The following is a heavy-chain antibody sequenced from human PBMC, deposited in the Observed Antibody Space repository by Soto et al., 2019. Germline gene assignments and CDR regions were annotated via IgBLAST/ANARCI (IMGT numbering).Heavy chain of an antibody. CDR3: ARRGAAAGSYYYYYGMDV. CDR1: GYSFTSYW. CDR2: IYPGDSDT. D-gene: IGHD6-13*01. J-gene: IGHJ6*02. Sequence: EVQLVQSGAEVKKPGESLKISCKGSGYSFTSYWIGWVRQMPGKGLEWMGIIYPGDSDTRYSPSFQGQVTISADKSISTAYLQWSRLKASDTAMYYCARRGAAAGSYYYYYGMDVWGQGTTVTVSS. V-gene: IGHV5-51*01.